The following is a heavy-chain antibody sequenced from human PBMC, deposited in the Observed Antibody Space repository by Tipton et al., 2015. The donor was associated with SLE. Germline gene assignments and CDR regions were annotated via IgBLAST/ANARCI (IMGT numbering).Heavy chain of an antibody. CDR1: GGSFSGYY. CDR2: INHSGST. D-gene: IGHD6-19*01. CDR3: AREMSSSGWYLAFDI. Sequence: TLSLTCAVYGGSFSGYYWSWIRQPPGKGLEWIGEINHSGSTNYNPSLKSRVTISVDTSKNQFSLKLSSVTAADTAVYYCAREMSSSGWYLAFDIWGQGTMVTVSS. V-gene: IGHV4-34*01. J-gene: IGHJ3*02.